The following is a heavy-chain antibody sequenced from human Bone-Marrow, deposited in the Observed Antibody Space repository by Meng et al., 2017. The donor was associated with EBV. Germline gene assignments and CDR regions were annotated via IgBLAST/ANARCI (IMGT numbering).Heavy chain of an antibody. Sequence: QVQLQQWGEGLLKPSETLSLTCAVYGGSFSGYYWSWIRQPPGKGLEWIGEINHSGSTNYSPSLKSRVTISVDTSKNQFSLKLSSVTAADTAVYYCARSAKGYFGLWGRGTLVTASS. CDR1: GGSFSGYY. V-gene: IGHV4-34*01. CDR3: ARSAKGYFGL. CDR2: INHSGST. J-gene: IGHJ2*01.